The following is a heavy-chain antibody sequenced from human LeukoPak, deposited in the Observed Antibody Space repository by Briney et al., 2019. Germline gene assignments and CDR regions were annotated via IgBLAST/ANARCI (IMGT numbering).Heavy chain of an antibody. CDR2: IYTSGST. CDR3: AREEIVGATYLFDY. V-gene: IGHV4-4*07. D-gene: IGHD1-26*01. J-gene: IGHJ4*02. CDR1: GGSISSYY. Sequence: PSETLSLTCTVSGGSISSYYWSWIRQPAGKVLEWIGRIYTSGSTNYNPSLKSRVTISVYKSKNQFSLKLSSVTAADTAVYYCAREEIVGATYLFDYWGQGPLVTVSS.